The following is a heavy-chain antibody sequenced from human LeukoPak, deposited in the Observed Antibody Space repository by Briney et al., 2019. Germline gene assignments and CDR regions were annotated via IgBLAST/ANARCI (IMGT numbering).Heavy chain of an antibody. CDR1: GGTFSSYA. CDR2: MNPNSGNT. V-gene: IGHV1-8*03. CDR3: ARVERIAAAGTLTPNFDY. Sequence: ASVKVSCKASGGTFSSYAISWVRQAPGQGLEWMGWMNPNSGNTGYAQKFQGRVTITRNTSISTAYMELSSLRSEDTAVYYCARVERIAAAGTLTPNFDYWGQGTLVTVSS. D-gene: IGHD6-13*01. J-gene: IGHJ4*02.